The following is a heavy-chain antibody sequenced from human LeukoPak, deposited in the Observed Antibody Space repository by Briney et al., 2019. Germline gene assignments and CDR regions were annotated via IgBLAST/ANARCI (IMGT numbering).Heavy chain of an antibody. CDR1: GGPISSSSYY. Sequence: SETLSLTCTVSGGPISSSSYYWGWIRQPPGKGLQWIGSIYYSGSTYYNPSLKSRVTISVDTSKTQFSLKLSSVTAADTAVYYCARHKYQLLDYWGQGTLVTVSS. J-gene: IGHJ4*02. CDR2: IYYSGST. D-gene: IGHD2-2*01. CDR3: ARHKYQLLDY. V-gene: IGHV4-39*01.